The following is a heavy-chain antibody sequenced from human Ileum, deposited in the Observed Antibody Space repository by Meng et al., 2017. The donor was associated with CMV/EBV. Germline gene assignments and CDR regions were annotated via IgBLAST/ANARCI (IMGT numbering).Heavy chain of an antibody. CDR1: GYTFTSYA. V-gene: IGHV1-3*01. J-gene: IGHJ5*02. Sequence: SGYTFTSYAMHWVRQAPGQRLEWMGWINAGNGNTKYSQKFQGRVTITRDTSASTAYMELSSLRSEDTAVYYCARDSLGYSSRHNWFDPWGQGTLVTVSS. CDR3: ARDSLGYSSRHNWFDP. CDR2: INAGNGNT. D-gene: IGHD6-13*01.